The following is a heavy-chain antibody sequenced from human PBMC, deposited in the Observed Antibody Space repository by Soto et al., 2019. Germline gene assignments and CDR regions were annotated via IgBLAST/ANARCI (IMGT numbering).Heavy chain of an antibody. CDR3: ASIVGAHYSMHV. Sequence: QVQLVQSGAEVKKPGASVKVSCKASGYTFTSYDINWVRQATGQGLEWMGWMNPNSGNTGYAQKSQGRVTMTRNTSISTAYMELSSLRTEVTAVYYCASIVGAHYSMHVWGHGTTVTVS. CDR2: MNPNSGNT. D-gene: IGHD1-26*01. CDR1: GYTFTSYD. J-gene: IGHJ6*02. V-gene: IGHV1-8*01.